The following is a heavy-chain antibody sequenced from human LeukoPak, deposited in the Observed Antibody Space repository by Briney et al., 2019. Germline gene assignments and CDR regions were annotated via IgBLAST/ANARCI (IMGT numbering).Heavy chain of an antibody. Sequence: SETLSLTCTVSGGSISSYYWSWIRQPPGKGLEWIGYIYHSGSTKYNPSLKSRVTISVDTSKNQFSLNLSSVTAADTAVYYCVRQGPYYYYGMDVWGQGTTVTVSS. CDR2: IYHSGST. CDR3: VRQGPYYYYGMDV. J-gene: IGHJ6*02. V-gene: IGHV4-59*08. CDR1: GGSISSYY.